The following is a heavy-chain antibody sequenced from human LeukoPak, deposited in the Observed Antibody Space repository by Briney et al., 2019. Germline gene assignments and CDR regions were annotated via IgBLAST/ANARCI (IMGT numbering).Heavy chain of an antibody. V-gene: IGHV3-23*01. J-gene: IGHJ4*02. Sequence: AGGSLRLSCAASGFTFSSYAMSWVRQAPGKGLEWVSAISGSGGSTYYADSVKGRFTISRDNSKNTLYLQMNSLRAEDTAVYYCAKDHTIFGVVNDYWGQGTLVTVSS. CDR1: GFTFSSYA. CDR2: ISGSGGST. D-gene: IGHD3-3*01. CDR3: AKDHTIFGVVNDY.